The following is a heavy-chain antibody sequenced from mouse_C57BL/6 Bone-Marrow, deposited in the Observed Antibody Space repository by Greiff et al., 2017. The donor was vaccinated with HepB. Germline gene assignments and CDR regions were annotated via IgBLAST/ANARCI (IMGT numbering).Heavy chain of an antibody. CDR2: IDPNSGGT. J-gene: IGHJ1*03. Sequence: QVQLKQPGAELVKPGASVKLSCKASGYTFTSYWMHWVKQRPGRGLEWIGRIDPNSGGTKYNEKFKSKATLTVDKPSSTAYMQLSSLTSEDSAVYYCARCAYGSSYWYFDVWGTGTTVTVSS. V-gene: IGHV1-72*01. D-gene: IGHD1-1*01. CDR1: GYTFTSYW. CDR3: ARCAYGSSYWYFDV.